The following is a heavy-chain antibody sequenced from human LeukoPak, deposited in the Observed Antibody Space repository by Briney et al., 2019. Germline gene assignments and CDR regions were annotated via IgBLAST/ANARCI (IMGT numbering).Heavy chain of an antibody. Sequence: PGGSLMLSCAASGFTFSSEIMNWVRQAPGKGLEWVSYITISSSAIYYADSVKGRFTISRDNAKNSLYLQMNSLRDEDTAVYYCARAKATYNRFDSWDQGTLVTVSS. CDR1: GFTFSSEI. CDR3: ARAKATYNRFDS. D-gene: IGHD1-26*01. V-gene: IGHV3-48*02. CDR2: ITISSSAI. J-gene: IGHJ4*02.